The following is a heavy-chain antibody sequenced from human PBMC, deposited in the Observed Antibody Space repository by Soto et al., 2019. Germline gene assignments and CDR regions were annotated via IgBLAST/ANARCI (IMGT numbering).Heavy chain of an antibody. CDR2: IYYSGST. V-gene: IGHV4-59*01. CDR1: GGSISGYY. D-gene: IGHD3-10*01. Sequence: PSETLSLTCTVSGGSISGYYWSWIRQPPGKGLEWIGYIYYSGSTNYNPSLKSRVTISVDTSKNQFSLKLSSVTAADTAVYYCARVTVLYYYGSGGQYGGMDVWGQGTTVTVSS. CDR3: ARVTVLYYYGSGGQYGGMDV. J-gene: IGHJ6*02.